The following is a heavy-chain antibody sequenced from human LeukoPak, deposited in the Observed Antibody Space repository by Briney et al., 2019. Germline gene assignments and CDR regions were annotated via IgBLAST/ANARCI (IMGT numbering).Heavy chain of an antibody. CDR2: ISSSSSTI. Sequence: GGSLRLSCAASGFAFSSYSMNWVRQAPGKGLEWVSYISSSSSTIYYADSVKGRFTISRDNAKNSLYLQMNSLRAEDTAVYYCAREDIVVVVAATSFDYWGQGTLVTVSS. J-gene: IGHJ4*02. CDR1: GFAFSSYS. D-gene: IGHD2-15*01. V-gene: IGHV3-48*01. CDR3: AREDIVVVVAATSFDY.